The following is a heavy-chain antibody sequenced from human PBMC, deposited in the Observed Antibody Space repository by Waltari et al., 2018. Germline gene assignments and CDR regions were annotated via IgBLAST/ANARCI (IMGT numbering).Heavy chain of an antibody. CDR2: ISGTTSYI. V-gene: IGHV3-21*01. CDR1: GFTFSNYG. Sequence: DVQLVESGGGPVKHGGSLSLPCAATGFTFSNYGMNWVRQAPGKGLEWVSSISGTTSYIYYADSVRGRFTISRDNAKNSLFLQMNSLRAEDTAVYYCARGVVDSWGQGTLVTVSS. J-gene: IGHJ4*02. CDR3: ARGVVDS.